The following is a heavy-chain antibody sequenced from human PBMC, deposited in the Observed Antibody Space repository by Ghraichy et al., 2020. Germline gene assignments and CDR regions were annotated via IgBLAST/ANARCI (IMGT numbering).Heavy chain of an antibody. D-gene: IGHD6-13*01. V-gene: IGHV6-1*01. Sequence: SQTLSLTCAISGDSVSSNSAAWNWIRQSPSRGLEWLGRTYYRSKWYNDYAVSVKSRITINPDTSKNQFSLQLNSVTPEDTAVYYCARDCLVCLDIAAAGTWWFDPWGQGTLVTVSS. CDR3: ARDCLVCLDIAAAGTWWFDP. J-gene: IGHJ5*02. CDR2: TYYRSKWYN. CDR1: GDSVSSNSAA.